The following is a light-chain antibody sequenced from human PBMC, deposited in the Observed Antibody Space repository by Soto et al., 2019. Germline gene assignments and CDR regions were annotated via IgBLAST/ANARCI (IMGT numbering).Light chain of an antibody. CDR2: DVT. CDR1: SSDVGAYNF. V-gene: IGLV2-14*03. Sequence: QSALTQPASVSGSPGQSITISCTGASSDVGAYNFVSWYQQHPGKAPKLMIYDVTNRPSGVSNRFSGSKSGNTASLTISGLQAEDEADYYCSSYASSSTPCVVFGGGTKVTVL. J-gene: IGLJ2*01. CDR3: SSYASSSTPCVV.